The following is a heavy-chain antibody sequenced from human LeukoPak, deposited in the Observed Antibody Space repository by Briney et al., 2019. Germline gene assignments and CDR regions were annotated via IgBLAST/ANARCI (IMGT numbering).Heavy chain of an antibody. CDR2: IFYSGST. CDR3: ARQCSSTSSYGTPIFDY. D-gene: IGHD2-2*01. Sequence: SSGTLSLTCIVPGGSISRYYWSWIRHPPGEGLEWIGYIFYSGSTTYNPSLKNRVTISTSKNRFSLKLSSVTAAGTTVYYCARQCSSTSSYGTPIFDYWGQGILVTVSS. J-gene: IGHJ4*02. CDR1: GGSISRYY. V-gene: IGHV4-59*08.